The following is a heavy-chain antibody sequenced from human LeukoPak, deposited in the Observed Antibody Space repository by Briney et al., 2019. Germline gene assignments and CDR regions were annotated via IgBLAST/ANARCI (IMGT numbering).Heavy chain of an antibody. CDR1: GFTFSSHA. V-gene: IGHV3-23*01. Sequence: GGSLRLSCAASGFTFSSHAMSWVRQAPGKGLEWISLIRGSSDVIEYADSVRGRFTISRDNSKNTVSLQMNNLRAEDTAVYYRAKGQSASSTFDSWGQGTLVTVSS. CDR2: IRGSSDVI. CDR3: AKGQSASSTFDS. J-gene: IGHJ4*02.